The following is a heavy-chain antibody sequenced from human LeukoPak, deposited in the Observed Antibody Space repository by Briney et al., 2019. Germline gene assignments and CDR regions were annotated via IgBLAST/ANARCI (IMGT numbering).Heavy chain of an antibody. V-gene: IGHV3-49*03. CDR2: IRSKAYGGTT. CDR1: GFTFGDYA. CDR3: THADMAKRDFDY. D-gene: IGHD5-24*01. Sequence: PGRSLRLSCTASGFTFGDYAMSWFRQAPGKGLEWVGFIRSKAYGGTTEYAASVKGRFTISRDDSKSIAYLQMNSLKTEDTAVYYCTHADMAKRDFDYWGQGTLVTVSS. J-gene: IGHJ4*02.